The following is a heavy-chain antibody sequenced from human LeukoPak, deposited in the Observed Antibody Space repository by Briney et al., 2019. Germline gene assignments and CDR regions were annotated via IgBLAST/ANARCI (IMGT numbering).Heavy chain of an antibody. J-gene: IGHJ5*02. CDR3: ARASYYYDSSGSFDP. D-gene: IGHD3-22*01. Sequence: GASVKVSCKASGYTFTSYGISWVRQAPGQGLEWMGWISAYNGNTNYAQKLQGRVTMTTDTSTSTAYMELRSLRSDDTAVYYCARASYYYDSSGSFDPWGQGTLVTVSS. CDR1: GYTFTSYG. V-gene: IGHV1-18*01. CDR2: ISAYNGNT.